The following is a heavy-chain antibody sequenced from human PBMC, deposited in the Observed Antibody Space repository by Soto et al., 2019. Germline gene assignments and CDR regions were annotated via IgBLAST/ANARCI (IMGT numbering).Heavy chain of an antibody. Sequence: SETLSLTCSASGYSVSSSDYYWAWIRQPPGKGLEWIGSMFYSGLTYYNPSLKSRVTLSVDTSKNQFSVRLKSVTAADTAVYYCAKDARVVVPAAIRDWDYYYGMDVWGQGTTVTVSS. CDR2: MFYSGLT. CDR3: AKDARVVVPAAIRDWDYYYGMDV. D-gene: IGHD2-2*02. V-gene: IGHV4-39*02. J-gene: IGHJ6*02. CDR1: GYSVSSSDYY.